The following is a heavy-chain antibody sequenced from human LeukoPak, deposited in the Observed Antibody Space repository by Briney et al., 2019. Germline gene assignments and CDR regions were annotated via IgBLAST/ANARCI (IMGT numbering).Heavy chain of an antibody. CDR1: GFTFSSYA. D-gene: IGHD6-13*01. J-gene: IGHJ4*02. CDR3: AKARYSSSWYHFDY. CDR2: ISGSGGST. Sequence: GGSLRLSCAASGFTFSSYAMSWVRQAPGKGLQWVSAISGSGGSTYYADSVKGRFTISRDNSKNTLYLQMNSLRVEDTAIYYCAKARYSSSWYHFDYWGQGTLVTVSS. V-gene: IGHV3-23*01.